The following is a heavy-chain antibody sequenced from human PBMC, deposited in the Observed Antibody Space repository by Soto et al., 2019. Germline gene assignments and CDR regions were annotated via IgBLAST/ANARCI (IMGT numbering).Heavy chain of an antibody. CDR3: ARADLLAGYHSVYFDY. CDR2: IFHTGST. J-gene: IGHJ4*02. CDR1: NYSISSGYY. Sequence: SETLSLTCAVSNYSISSGYYWGWIRQPPEKGLEYIGSIFHTGSTYYNPSLKSRVIISVDTSKNQFSLRLNSVTAADTAVYYCARADLLAGYHSVYFDYWGQGTLVTVSS. D-gene: IGHD2-15*01. V-gene: IGHV4-38-2*01.